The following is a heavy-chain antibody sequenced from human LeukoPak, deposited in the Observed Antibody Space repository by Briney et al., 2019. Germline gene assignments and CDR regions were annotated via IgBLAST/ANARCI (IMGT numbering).Heavy chain of an antibody. V-gene: IGHV4-34*01. D-gene: IGHD2-15*01. CDR1: GGSFSGYY. Sequence: SETLSLTCAVYGGSFSGYYWSWIRQPPGKGLKWIGEINNSGSSNYNPSLKSRVTISVDTSKNQFSLKLSSVTAADTAVYYCARGRGIFFGKWFDPWGQGTLVTVSS. J-gene: IGHJ5*02. CDR3: ARGRGIFFGKWFDP. CDR2: INNSGSS.